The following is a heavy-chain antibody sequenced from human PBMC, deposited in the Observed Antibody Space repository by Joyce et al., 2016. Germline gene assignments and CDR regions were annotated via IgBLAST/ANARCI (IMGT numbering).Heavy chain of an antibody. D-gene: IGHD6-25*01. CDR3: AKILTATYSSGWFLDY. CDR1: GLTLSNYG. V-gene: IGHV3-30*18. Sequence: QVQLVESGGGVVQPGRSLRLSCAASGLTLSNYGVHWVRQAPGKGLEWVAVISYDGIYKYYADSVKGRFTISRDKSKNTVFLEMNSLRTEDMAVYYCAKILTATYSSGWFLDYWGQGTLVTVSS. J-gene: IGHJ4*02. CDR2: ISYDGIYK.